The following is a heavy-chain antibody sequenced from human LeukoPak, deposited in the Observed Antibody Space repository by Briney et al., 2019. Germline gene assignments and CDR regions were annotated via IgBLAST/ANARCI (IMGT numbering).Heavy chain of an antibody. D-gene: IGHD3-10*01. CDR3: ARDGAYYGSGSYSNYFDY. CDR1: GGSFSGYY. V-gene: IGHV4-34*01. CDR2: INHSGST. Sequence: SETLSLTCAVYGGSFSGYYWSWIRQPPGKGLEWIGEINHSGSTNYNPSLKSRVTISVDTSKNQFSLKLSSVTAADTAVYYCARDGAYYGSGSYSNYFDYWGQGTPVTVSS. J-gene: IGHJ4*02.